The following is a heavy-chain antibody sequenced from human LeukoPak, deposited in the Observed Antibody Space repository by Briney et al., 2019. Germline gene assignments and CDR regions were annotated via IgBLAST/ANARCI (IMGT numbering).Heavy chain of an antibody. V-gene: IGHV3-23*01. CDR1: GFTFSSYA. CDR2: ISGSGGST. D-gene: IGHD3-10*01. Sequence: GGSLRLSCAASGFTFSSYAMSWVRQAPGKGLEWVSAISGSGGSTYYADSVKGRFTISRDNSKNTLYPQMNSLRAEDTAVYYCAKVHLNYGSGSYYEDYYFDYWGQGTLVTVSS. J-gene: IGHJ4*02. CDR3: AKVHLNYGSGSYYEDYYFDY.